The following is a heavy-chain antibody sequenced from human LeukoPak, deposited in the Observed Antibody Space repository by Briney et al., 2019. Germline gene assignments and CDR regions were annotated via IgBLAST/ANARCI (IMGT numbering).Heavy chain of an antibody. Sequence: SETLSPTCTVSGGSISSGGYYWSWIRQHPGKGLEWIGYIYYSGSTYYNPSLKSRVTISVDKSKNQFSLKLSSVTAADTAVYYCARSTWFGELLIGFDIWGQGTMVTVSS. J-gene: IGHJ3*02. CDR3: ARSTWFGELLIGFDI. V-gene: IGHV4-31*03. D-gene: IGHD3-10*01. CDR2: IYYSGST. CDR1: GGSISSGGYY.